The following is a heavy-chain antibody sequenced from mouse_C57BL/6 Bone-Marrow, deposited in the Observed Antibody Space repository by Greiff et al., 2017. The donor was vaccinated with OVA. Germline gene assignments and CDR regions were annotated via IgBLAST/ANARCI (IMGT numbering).Heavy chain of an antibody. CDR2: IHPNSGST. V-gene: IGHV1-64*01. D-gene: IGHD2-5*01. CDR1: GYTFTSYW. J-gene: IGHJ3*01. CDR3: ARGGYSNYVAWFAY. Sequence: QVQLQQPGAELVKPGASVKLSCKASGYTFTSYWMHWVKQRPGQGLEWIGMIHPNSGSTNYNEKFKSKATLTVDKSSSTAYMQLSSLTSEDSAVYYCARGGYSNYVAWFAYWGQGTLVTVSA.